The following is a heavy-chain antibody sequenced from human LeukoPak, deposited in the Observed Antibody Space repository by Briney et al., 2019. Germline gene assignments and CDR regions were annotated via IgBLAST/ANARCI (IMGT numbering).Heavy chain of an antibody. CDR3: AKSRSWFGELFEDFQH. Sequence: PGGSLRLSCAVSGFTFSSYGMHWVRQAPGKGLEWVAFIRYDGSNKYYADSVKGRFTISRDNSKNTLYLQMNSLRAEDTAVYYCAKSRSWFGELFEDFQHWGQGTLVTVSS. J-gene: IGHJ1*01. CDR2: IRYDGSNK. V-gene: IGHV3-30*02. D-gene: IGHD3-10*01. CDR1: GFTFSSYG.